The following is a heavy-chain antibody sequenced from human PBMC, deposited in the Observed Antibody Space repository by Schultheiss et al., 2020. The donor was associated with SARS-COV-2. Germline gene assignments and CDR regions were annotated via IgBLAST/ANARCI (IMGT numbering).Heavy chain of an antibody. CDR3: ARDGGGDCPSDY. V-gene: IGHV3-30*03. CDR1: GFTFSSYG. D-gene: IGHD2-21*02. CDR2: ISYDGSNK. Sequence: GESLKISCAASGFTFSSYGMHWVRQAPGKGLEWVAVISYDGSNKYYADSVKGRFTISRDNSKNTLYLQMNSLRAEDTAVYYCARDGGGDCPSDYWGQGTLVTVSS. J-gene: IGHJ4*02.